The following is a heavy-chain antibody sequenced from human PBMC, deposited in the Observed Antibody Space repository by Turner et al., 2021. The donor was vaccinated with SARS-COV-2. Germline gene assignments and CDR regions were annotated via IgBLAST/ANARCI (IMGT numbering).Heavy chain of an antibody. CDR3: ARLKYYYDSSGTDDAFDI. Sequence: QLQLPESGPGLAKPSETLSLTCTVSGGSISSSSYYWGWIRQPPGKGLEWIGGIFYTGSTYYNPSLKSRVTISVDTSKNQFSLKLSSVTAADTAVYYCARLKYYYDSSGTDDAFDIWGQGTMVTVSS. D-gene: IGHD3-22*01. CDR1: GGSISSSSYY. CDR2: IFYTGST. V-gene: IGHV4-39*01. J-gene: IGHJ3*02.